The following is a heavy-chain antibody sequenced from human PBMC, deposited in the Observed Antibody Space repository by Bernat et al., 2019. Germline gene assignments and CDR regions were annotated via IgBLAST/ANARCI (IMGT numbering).Heavy chain of an antibody. V-gene: IGHV3-30*18. Sequence: QVQLVESGGGVVQPGRSLRLSCAASGFTFSSYGMHWVRQAPGKGLEWVAVISYDGSNEYYADSVKGRFTISSDNSKNTLYLQMNSLRAEDTAVSYCANCPPWRGWLLCDTDYWGKGTLVIVSS. J-gene: IGHJ4*01. D-gene: IGHD3-9*01. CDR1: GFTFSSYG. CDR3: ANCPPWRGWLLCDTDY. CDR2: ISYDGSNE.